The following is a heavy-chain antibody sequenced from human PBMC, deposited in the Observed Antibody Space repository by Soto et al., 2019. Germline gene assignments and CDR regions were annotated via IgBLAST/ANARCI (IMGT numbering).Heavy chain of an antibody. V-gene: IGHV3-23*01. CDR2: ISGSGGST. CDR3: AKEGPFPEDGDYWVVYYYYYMDV. D-gene: IGHD4-17*01. J-gene: IGHJ6*03. CDR1: GFTFSSYA. Sequence: GGSLRLSCAASGFTFSSYAMSWVRQAPGKGLEWVSAISGSGGSTYYADSVKGRFTISRDNSKNTLYLQMNSLRAEDTAVYYCAKEGPFPEDGDYWVVYYYYYMDVWGKGTTVTVSS.